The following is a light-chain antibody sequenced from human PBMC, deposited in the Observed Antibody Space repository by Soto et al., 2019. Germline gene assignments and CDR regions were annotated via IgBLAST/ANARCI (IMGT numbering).Light chain of an antibody. CDR2: GAS. J-gene: IGKJ3*01. CDR3: QQYGSSPLFT. CDR1: QSVSSSY. Sequence: EIVLTQSPGTLSLSPGERATLSCRASQSVSSSYLAWYQQKPGQAPSLLIYGASTRATGIPDRFSGSGSGTDFTLTISRLEPKDFAVYYCQQYGSSPLFTFGPGTKVDIK. V-gene: IGKV3-20*01.